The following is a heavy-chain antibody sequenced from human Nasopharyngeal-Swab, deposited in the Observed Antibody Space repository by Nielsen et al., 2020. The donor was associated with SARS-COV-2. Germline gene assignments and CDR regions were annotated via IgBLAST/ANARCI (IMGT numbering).Heavy chain of an antibody. Sequence: GESLKISCAASGFTFDDYAMHWVRQAPGKGLEWVSLISGDGGSTYYADSVKGRFTISRDNAKNSLYLQMNSLRAEDTAVYYCARGMWFRELSTTFYYYGMDVWGQGTTVTVSS. V-gene: IGHV3-43*02. CDR1: GFTFDDYA. D-gene: IGHD3-10*01. CDR2: ISGDGGST. J-gene: IGHJ6*02. CDR3: ARGMWFRELSTTFYYYGMDV.